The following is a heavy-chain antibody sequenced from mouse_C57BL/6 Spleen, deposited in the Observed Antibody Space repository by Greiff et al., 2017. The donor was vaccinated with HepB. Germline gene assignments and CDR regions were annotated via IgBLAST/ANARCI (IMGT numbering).Heavy chain of an antibody. CDR2: IDPEDGDT. Sequence: EVKVVESGAELVRPGASVKLSCTASGFNIKDYYMHWVKQRPEQGLEWIGRIDPEDGDTEYAPKFQGKATMTADTSSNTAYLQLSSLTSEDTAVYYCRLITTVVATDDYWGQGTTLTVSS. CDR1: GFNIKDYY. CDR3: RLITTVVATDDY. V-gene: IGHV14-1*01. J-gene: IGHJ2*01. D-gene: IGHD1-1*01.